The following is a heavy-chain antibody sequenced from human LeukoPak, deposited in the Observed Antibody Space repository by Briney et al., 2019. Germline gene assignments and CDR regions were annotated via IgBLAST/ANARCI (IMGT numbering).Heavy chain of an antibody. CDR3: ARVECSSTSCYPSDFDY. CDR1: GYTFTSYG. J-gene: IGHJ4*02. CDR2: ISAYNGNT. Sequence: ASVKVSFKASGYTFTSYGISWVRQAPGQGLEWMGWISAYNGNTNYAQKLQGRVTMTTDTSTSTAYMELRSLRSDDTAVYYCARVECSSTSCYPSDFDYWGQGTLVTVSS. V-gene: IGHV1-18*01. D-gene: IGHD2-2*01.